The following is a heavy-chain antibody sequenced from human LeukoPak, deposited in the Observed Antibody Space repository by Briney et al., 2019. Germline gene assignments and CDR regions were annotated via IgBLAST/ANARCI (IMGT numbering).Heavy chain of an antibody. Sequence: RAGGSLRLSCAASGFTFSDYSMNWVRQAPGKGLEWVASVNTVSSYIYYADSMRGRFTISRDNAKNSLFLQMNSLRAEDTAVYYCAGHSGSYGYWGQGTLVTVSS. J-gene: IGHJ4*02. CDR3: AGHSGSYGY. V-gene: IGHV3-21*01. CDR1: GFTFSDYS. D-gene: IGHD1-26*01. CDR2: VNTVSSYI.